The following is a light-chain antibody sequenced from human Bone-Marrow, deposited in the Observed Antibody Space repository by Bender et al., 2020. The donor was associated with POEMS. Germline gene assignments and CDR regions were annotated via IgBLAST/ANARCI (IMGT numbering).Light chain of an antibody. J-gene: IGLJ3*02. CDR3: AAWEDSLNGWV. CDR1: SSNIGTNP. Sequence: QSVLTQPPSASGTPGHRVTISCSGSSSNIGTNPVNWYQQLPGTAPKLLIYINNQRPSGVPDRFSGSKSGTSASLAISGLQSEDEAVYYCAAWEDSLNGWVFGGGTKLTVL. CDR2: INN. V-gene: IGLV1-44*01.